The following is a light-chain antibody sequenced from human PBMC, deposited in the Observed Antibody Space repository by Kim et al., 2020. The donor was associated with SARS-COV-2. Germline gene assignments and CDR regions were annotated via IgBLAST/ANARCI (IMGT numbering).Light chain of an antibody. J-gene: IGLJ2*01. CDR3: QAWNSSTVV. CDR1: KLGDKY. V-gene: IGLV3-1*01. CDR2: QDS. Sequence: SLAPGQTASITCSGDKLGDKYGCWYQQKPGQSLVLVINQDSKRPSGIPERFSGSNSGNTATLTISGTQAMDEADYYCQAWNSSTVVFGGGTQLTVL.